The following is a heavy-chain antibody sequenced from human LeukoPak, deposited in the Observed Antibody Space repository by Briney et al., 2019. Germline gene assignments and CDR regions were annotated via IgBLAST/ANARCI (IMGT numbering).Heavy chain of an antibody. CDR2: ISYDGSNK. V-gene: IGHV3-30*04. CDR3: ARDIYSSSWYERYSSGPAGY. D-gene: IGHD6-13*01. J-gene: IGHJ4*02. CDR1: EFPFETNA. Sequence: GGSLRLSCATSEFPFETNAMSWVRQAPGKGLEWVAVISYDGSNKYYADSVKGRFTISRDNSKNTLYLQMNSLRAEDTAVYYCARDIYSSSWYERYSSGPAGYWGQGTLVTVSS.